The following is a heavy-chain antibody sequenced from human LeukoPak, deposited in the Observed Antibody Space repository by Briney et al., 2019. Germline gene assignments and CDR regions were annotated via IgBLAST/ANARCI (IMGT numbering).Heavy chain of an antibody. CDR2: ISAYNGNT. CDR1: GYTFTSYG. D-gene: IGHD2-2*01. CDR3: ARDKYCSSTSCRNWFDP. J-gene: IGHJ5*02. V-gene: IGHV1-18*01. Sequence: ASVKVSCKASGYTFTSYGISWVRQAPGQGLEWMGWISAYNGNTNYAQKLQGRVTMTTDTSTSTAYMGLRSLRSDDTAVYYCARDKYCSSTSCRNWFDPWGQGTLVTVSS.